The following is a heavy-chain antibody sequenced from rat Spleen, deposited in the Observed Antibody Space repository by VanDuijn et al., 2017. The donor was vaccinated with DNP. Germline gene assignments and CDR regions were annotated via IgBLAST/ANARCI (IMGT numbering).Heavy chain of an antibody. J-gene: IGHJ2*01. CDR3: AGQGANLPFDY. D-gene: IGHD5-1*01. V-gene: IGHV5-25*01. CDR2: IFTSGDRA. CDR1: GFTFSTYF. Sequence: EVQLVESGGGLVQPGRSLKLSCAASGFTFSTYFIAWVSQAPKKGLEWVATIFTSGDRAFYSDSVQGRFTISRDNAKSRLYLQMNSLKSEDTATYYCAGQGANLPFDYWGQGVMVTVSS.